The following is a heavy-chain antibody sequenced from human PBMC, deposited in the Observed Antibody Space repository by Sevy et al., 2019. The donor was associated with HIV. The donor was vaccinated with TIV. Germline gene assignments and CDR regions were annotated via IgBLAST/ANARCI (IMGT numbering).Heavy chain of an antibody. J-gene: IGHJ4*02. V-gene: IGHV3-11*01. D-gene: IGHD4-17*01. CDR1: GFTFSDYY. Sequence: GGSLRLSCAASGFTFSDYYMSWIRQAPGKGLEWVSYISGSGSTIYYAGSVKGRFTISRANAKNSLYLQMNSLRAEDTAVYYCARSADDYGDYVDYWGQGTLVTVSS. CDR2: ISGSGSTI. CDR3: ARSADDYGDYVDY.